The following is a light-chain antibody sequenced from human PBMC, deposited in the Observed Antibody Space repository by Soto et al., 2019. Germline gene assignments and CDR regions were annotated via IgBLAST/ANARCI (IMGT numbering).Light chain of an antibody. CDR3: QHYGSSRT. V-gene: IGKV3-20*01. Sequence: DIVLTQSPGTLSLSPGERATLSCRASQSVSNFYLAWYQQNPGQAPRLLIYDASTRATGIPDMFSGSGSGTDFTLTISRLEPEEFAVYYCQHYGSSRTFGQGTKVEIK. J-gene: IGKJ1*01. CDR2: DAS. CDR1: QSVSNFY.